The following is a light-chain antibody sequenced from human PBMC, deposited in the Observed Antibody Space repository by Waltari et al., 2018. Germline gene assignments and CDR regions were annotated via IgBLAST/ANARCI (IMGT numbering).Light chain of an antibody. CDR2: DVS. CDR1: SSDVGGYNY. Sequence: QSALTQTASVSGSPGQSITISCTGTSSDVGGYNYVPWYQQHPGKAPKLMIYDVSNRPSGVSNRFSGSKSGNTASLTISGLQAEDEADYYCSSYTSSSTRVFGTGTKVTVL. V-gene: IGLV2-14*03. J-gene: IGLJ1*01. CDR3: SSYTSSSTRV.